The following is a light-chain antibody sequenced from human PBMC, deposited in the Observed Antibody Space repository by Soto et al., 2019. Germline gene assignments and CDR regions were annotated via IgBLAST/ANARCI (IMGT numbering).Light chain of an antibody. CDR1: RGIERD. CDR3: FQASVSPRT. V-gene: IGKV1-6*01. Sequence: AVHMTQSPSSLSASVGDRVTITCRASRGIERDLAWYQQKPGAAPKLLIFAAFRLESGVPSRFSGSGSGTDFTLTISSLQPEEFATYSCFQASVSPRTFGQGTKVEV. CDR2: AAF. J-gene: IGKJ1*01.